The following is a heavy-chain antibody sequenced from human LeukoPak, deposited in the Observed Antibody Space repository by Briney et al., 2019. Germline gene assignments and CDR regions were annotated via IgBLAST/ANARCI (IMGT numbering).Heavy chain of an antibody. V-gene: IGHV3-30*04. D-gene: IGHD1-26*01. CDR1: GFTFSSYA. CDR3: ARGGGSYTIGY. J-gene: IGHJ4*02. Sequence: GRSLRLSCAASGFTFSSYAMHWVRQAPGKGLEWVAVISYDGSNKYYADSVKGRFTISRDNSKNTLYLQMNSLRAEDTAVYYCARGGGSYTIGYWGQGTLVTVSS. CDR2: ISYDGSNK.